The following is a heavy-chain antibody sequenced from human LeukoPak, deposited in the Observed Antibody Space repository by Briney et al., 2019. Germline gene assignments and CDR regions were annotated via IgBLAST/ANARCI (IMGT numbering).Heavy chain of an antibody. CDR3: AKDIGLLLIAVAGGFDY. V-gene: IGHV3-21*04. CDR2: ISSSSSYI. D-gene: IGHD6-19*01. Sequence: PGGSLRLSCAASGFTFSSYSMNWVRQAPGKGLEWVSSISSSSSYIYYADSVKGRFTISRDNAKNSLYLQMNSLRAEDTALYYCAKDIGLLLIAVAGGFDYWGQGTLVTVSS. J-gene: IGHJ4*02. CDR1: GFTFSSYS.